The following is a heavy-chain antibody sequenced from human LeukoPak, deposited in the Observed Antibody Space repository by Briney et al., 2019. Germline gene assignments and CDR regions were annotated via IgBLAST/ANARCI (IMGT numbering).Heavy chain of an antibody. CDR1: GYTFTSYW. CDR3: ARQDGYALYYFDY. Sequence: GESLKISCKGSGYTFTSYWVGWVRPMPGKGLEWMGIIYPGDSDTRYSPSFQGQVTISADKSISTAYLQWSSLKASDTAIYYCARQDGYALYYFDYWGQGTLVTVSS. V-gene: IGHV5-51*01. D-gene: IGHD5-24*01. CDR2: IYPGDSDT. J-gene: IGHJ4*02.